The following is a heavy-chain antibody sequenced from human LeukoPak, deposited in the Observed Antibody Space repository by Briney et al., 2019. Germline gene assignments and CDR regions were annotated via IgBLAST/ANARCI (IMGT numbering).Heavy chain of an antibody. V-gene: IGHV4-59*08. CDR3: ARGNSMGATDY. J-gene: IGHJ4*02. Sequence: SETLSLTCTVSGGSISSYYWSWIRQPPGKGLEWIGYIYYSGSTNYNPSLKSRVTISVDTSKNQFSLKLSSVTAADTAVYYCARGNSMGATDYWGQGTLVTVSS. D-gene: IGHD1-26*01. CDR1: GGSISSYY. CDR2: IYYSGST.